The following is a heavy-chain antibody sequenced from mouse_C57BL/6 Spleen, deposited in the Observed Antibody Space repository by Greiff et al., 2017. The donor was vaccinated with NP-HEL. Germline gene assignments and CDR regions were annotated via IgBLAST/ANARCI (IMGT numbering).Heavy chain of an antibody. Sequence: QVQLQQSGAELVKPGASVKISCKASGYAFSSYWMNWVKQRPGKGLEWIGQIYPGDGDTNYNGKFKGKATLTADKSSSTAYMQLSSLTSEDSAVYFCARRETAQAVFDYWGQGTTLTVSS. CDR1: GYAFSSYW. V-gene: IGHV1-80*01. J-gene: IGHJ2*01. D-gene: IGHD3-2*02. CDR3: ARRETAQAVFDY. CDR2: IYPGDGDT.